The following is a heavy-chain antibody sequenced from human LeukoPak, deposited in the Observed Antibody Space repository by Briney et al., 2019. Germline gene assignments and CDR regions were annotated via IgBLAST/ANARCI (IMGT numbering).Heavy chain of an antibody. CDR2: IFPSGGEI. CDR3: ATYRQVLLPFES. Sequence: PAGGSLRLSCAASGFTFSTFAMIWVRQPPGKGLEWVSSIFPSGGEIHYAGSVRGRFTISRDNSKSTLSLQMNSLRAEDTAIYYCATYRQVLLPFESWGQGTLVTVSS. CDR1: GFTFSTFA. D-gene: IGHD2-8*02. J-gene: IGHJ4*02. V-gene: IGHV3-23*01.